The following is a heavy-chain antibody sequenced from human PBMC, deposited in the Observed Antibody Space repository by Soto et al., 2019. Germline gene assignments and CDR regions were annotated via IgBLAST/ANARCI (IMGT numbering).Heavy chain of an antibody. CDR3: ARQRSHYYDSSGYPY. D-gene: IGHD3-22*01. Sequence: AASVKVSCKASGGTFSSYAISWVRQAPGQGLEWMGGIIPIFGTANYAQKFQGRVTITADKSTSTAYMELSSLRSEDTAVYYCARQRSHYYDSSGYPYWGQGTLVTVSS. CDR1: GGTFSSYA. V-gene: IGHV1-69*06. CDR2: IIPIFGTA. J-gene: IGHJ4*02.